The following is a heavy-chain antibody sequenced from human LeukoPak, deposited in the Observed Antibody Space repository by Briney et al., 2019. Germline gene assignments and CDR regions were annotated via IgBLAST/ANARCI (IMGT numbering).Heavy chain of an antibody. J-gene: IGHJ4*02. CDR1: GGPISSGDYY. CDR3: ARDSSAVGRTDC. Sequence: PSETLSPTCTVSGGPISSGDYYWSWIRQPPGKGLEWIGYIYYSGSTYYNPSLKSRVTISIDTSKNQFSLKLNSVTAADTAVYYCARDSSAVGRTDCWGQGTLVTVSS. CDR2: IYYSGST. V-gene: IGHV4-30-4*01. D-gene: IGHD3-22*01.